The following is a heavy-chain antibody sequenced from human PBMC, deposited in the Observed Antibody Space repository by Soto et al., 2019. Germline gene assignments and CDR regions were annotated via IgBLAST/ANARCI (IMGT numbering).Heavy chain of an antibody. Sequence: GGSLRLSCAASGFTFSSYAMSWVRQAPGKGLEWVSAISGSGGSTYYADSVKGRFTISRDNSKNTLYLQMNSLKAEDTAVYYCAKDWAKGGSYRYDYYYYYMDVWGKGTTVTVSS. J-gene: IGHJ6*03. V-gene: IGHV3-23*01. D-gene: IGHD3-16*02. CDR2: ISGSGGST. CDR1: GFTFSSYA. CDR3: AKDWAKGGSYRYDYYYYYMDV.